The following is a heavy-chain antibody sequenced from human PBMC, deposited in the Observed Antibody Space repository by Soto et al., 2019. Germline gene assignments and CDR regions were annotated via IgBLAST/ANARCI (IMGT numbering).Heavy chain of an antibody. Sequence: QVQLVQSGAEVKKPGASVKVSCKASGYSFTDYDINWVRQASGQGLEWMAWMNPNSGNTAYAQKFQGRVSVTRDTSISTAYMELSSLKSDDTAVYYCARGFSSYSDFWGPGTLV. CDR1: GYSFTDYD. V-gene: IGHV1-8*01. J-gene: IGHJ4*02. CDR3: ARGFSSYSDF. CDR2: MNPNSGNT. D-gene: IGHD6-13*01.